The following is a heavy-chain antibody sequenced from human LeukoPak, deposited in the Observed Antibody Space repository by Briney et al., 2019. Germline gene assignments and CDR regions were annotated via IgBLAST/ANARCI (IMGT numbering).Heavy chain of an antibody. V-gene: IGHV1-69*13. J-gene: IGHJ4*02. Sequence: SVKVSCKGSGGTFSSYAISWVRQAPGKGLEWMGGIIPIFGTANYAQKFQGRVTITADESASTAYMELSSLRSEDTAVYYCARGGGCSGGSCYRFWGQGTLVTVSS. D-gene: IGHD2-15*01. CDR1: GGTFSSYA. CDR3: ARGGGCSGGSCYRF. CDR2: IIPIFGTA.